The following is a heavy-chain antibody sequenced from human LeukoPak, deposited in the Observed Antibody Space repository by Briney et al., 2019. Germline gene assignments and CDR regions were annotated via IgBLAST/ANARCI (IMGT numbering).Heavy chain of an antibody. CDR2: IIPIFGTA. Sequence: SVKVACKASGGTFSSYAISWVRQAPGQGLEWMGGIIPIFGTANYAQKFQGRVTITADESTSTAYMELSSLRSEDTAVYYCARDGVYYDSSGYDDAFDIWGQAPIVTVSS. J-gene: IGHJ3*02. CDR3: ARDGVYYDSSGYDDAFDI. V-gene: IGHV1-69*13. D-gene: IGHD3-22*01. CDR1: GGTFSSYA.